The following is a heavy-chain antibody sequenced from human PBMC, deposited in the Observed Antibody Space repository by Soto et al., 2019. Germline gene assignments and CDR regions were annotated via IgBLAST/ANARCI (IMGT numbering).Heavy chain of an antibody. V-gene: IGHV3-23*01. J-gene: IGHJ4*02. CDR3: EYFRDWWTYGPFDY. Sequence: GGSLRLACAASGFTFSSYAMSWVRQAPGKRLEWVSAISGSGGSTYYADSVKGQFTISRDNSKNTLYLKMNSLKAEDTAVYYFEYFRDWWTYGPFDYLSQGTAVPISS. CDR1: GFTFSSYA. CDR2: ISGSGGST. D-gene: IGHD2-15*01.